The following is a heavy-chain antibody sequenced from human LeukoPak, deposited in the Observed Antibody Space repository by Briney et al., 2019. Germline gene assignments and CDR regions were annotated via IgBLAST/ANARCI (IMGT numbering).Heavy chain of an antibody. D-gene: IGHD2/OR15-2a*01. Sequence: SETLSLTCAVSGGSISSSNWWSWVRQPPGKGLEWIGEIYHSGSTNYNPSLKSRVTISVDKSKNQLSLKLSSVTAADTAVYYCASSSFRSGFDPWGQGTLVTVSS. CDR2: IYHSGST. V-gene: IGHV4-4*02. CDR1: GGSISSSNW. CDR3: ASSSFRSGFDP. J-gene: IGHJ5*02.